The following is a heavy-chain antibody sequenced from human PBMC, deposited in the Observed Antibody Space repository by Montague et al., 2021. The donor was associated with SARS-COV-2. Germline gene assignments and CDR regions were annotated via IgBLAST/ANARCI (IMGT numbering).Heavy chain of an antibody. J-gene: IGHJ4*02. CDR2: IYYSGST. V-gene: IGHV4-39*01. D-gene: IGHD1-7*01. CDR1: DGSINNYY. Sequence: SETQSLTCTVSDGSINNYYWSWIRQPPGKGLEWIGSIYYSGSTYDNPSLKSRVSISVDTSKNQFSLKLNSVTAADTAVYYCARLLLELPGDYWGQGTLVTVSS. CDR3: ARLLLELPGDY.